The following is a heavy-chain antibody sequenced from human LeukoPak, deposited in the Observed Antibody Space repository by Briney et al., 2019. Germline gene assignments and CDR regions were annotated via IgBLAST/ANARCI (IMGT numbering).Heavy chain of an antibody. CDR2: ISSSSSYI. V-gene: IGHV3-21*01. CDR1: GFTFSSYA. CDR3: AREGLGYCSGGSCPQNWFDP. J-gene: IGHJ5*02. D-gene: IGHD2-15*01. Sequence: GALRLSCAASGFTFSSYAMNWVRQAPGKGLEWVSSISSSSSYIYYADSVKGRFTISRDNAKNSLYLQMNSLRAEDTAVYYCAREGLGYCSGGSCPQNWFDPWGQGTLVTVSS.